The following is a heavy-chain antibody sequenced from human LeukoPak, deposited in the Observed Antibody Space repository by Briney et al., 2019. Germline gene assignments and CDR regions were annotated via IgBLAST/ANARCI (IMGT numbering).Heavy chain of an antibody. J-gene: IGHJ5*02. CDR2: ISSISSDI. CDR3: GREGEAAALVWFDP. D-gene: IGHD6-13*01. V-gene: IGHV3-21*01. Sequence: PGRSLRLSWAAAGFTFSSYSMNWVRQAPGKGLEWVSSISSISSDIYYADSVKGRFTISRDKAKNSLYLQMSSVRAEDTAVYYCGREGEAAALVWFDPWGQGTLVTVSS. CDR1: GFTFSSYS.